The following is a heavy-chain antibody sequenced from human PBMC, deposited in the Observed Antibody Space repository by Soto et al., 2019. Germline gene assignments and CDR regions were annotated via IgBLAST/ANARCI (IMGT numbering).Heavy chain of an antibody. Sequence: SETLSLTCTVSGGSISGYYWTWIRQPPGKGLEWIGYIFYSGVTNYNPSLKSRVTLSVDTSKNQFSLKLRSVTAADTAVYYCARVGSSGWPPDYWGRGTLFTVSS. CDR3: ARVGSSGWPPDY. CDR2: IFYSGVT. CDR1: GGSISGYY. D-gene: IGHD6-19*01. V-gene: IGHV4-59*01. J-gene: IGHJ4*02.